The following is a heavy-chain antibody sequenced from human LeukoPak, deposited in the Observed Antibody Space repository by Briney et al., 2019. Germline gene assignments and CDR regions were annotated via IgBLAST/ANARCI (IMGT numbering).Heavy chain of an antibody. CDR2: ISTYNGNT. J-gene: IGHJ4*02. CDR3: ARDWRGSYFPDF. CDR1: GYSFSRYG. Sequence: ASVKVSCKASGYSFSRYGISWVRQAPGQGLEWMGWISTYNGNTNYAQKFQGRVTMTTDTSTNTAYMELRSLTSDDTAIYYCARDWRGSYFPDFWGQGTLVTVSS. D-gene: IGHD1-26*01. V-gene: IGHV1-18*01.